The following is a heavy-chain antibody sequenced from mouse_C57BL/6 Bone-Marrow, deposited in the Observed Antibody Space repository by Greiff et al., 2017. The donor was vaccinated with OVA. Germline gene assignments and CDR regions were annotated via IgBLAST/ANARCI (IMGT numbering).Heavy chain of an antibody. CDR3: AGAPYYGSSERYFDV. CDR2: IHPNSGST. V-gene: IGHV1-64*01. CDR1: GYTFTSYW. J-gene: IGHJ1*03. D-gene: IGHD1-1*01. Sequence: QVQLQQSGAELVKPGASVKLSCKASGYTFTSYWLHWVKQRPGQGLEWIGMIHPNSGSTNYNEKFKSKATLTVDKSSSTAYMQLSSLTSEDSAVYYCAGAPYYGSSERYFDVWGTGTTVTVSS.